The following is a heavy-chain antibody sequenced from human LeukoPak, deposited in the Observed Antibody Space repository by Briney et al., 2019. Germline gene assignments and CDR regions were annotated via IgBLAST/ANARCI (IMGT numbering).Heavy chain of an antibody. CDR2: IEPNSGGT. CDR3: ARDDNWAPDY. Sequence: GASVKVSCKASGYTFTVHYMHWIRQAPGQGLEWMGWIEPNSGGTHYAQNFQGRLTISRDTSISTAYMELSRLSSDDTAMYYCARDDNWAPDYWGQGTLVTVSS. D-gene: IGHD1-20*01. J-gene: IGHJ4*02. CDR1: GYTFTVHY. V-gene: IGHV1-2*02.